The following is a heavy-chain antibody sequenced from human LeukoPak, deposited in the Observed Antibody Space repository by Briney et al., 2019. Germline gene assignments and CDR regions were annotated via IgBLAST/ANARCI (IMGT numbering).Heavy chain of an antibody. CDR1: GGSISSYY. CDR3: ARQYCGADCAYDY. Sequence: SETLSLTCTVSGGSISSYYWSWIRQPPGKGLEWIGYIYYSGSTNYNPSLKSRVTISVDTSKNQFSLKLSSVTAAYTAVYYCARQYCGADCAYDYWGQGTLVTVSS. D-gene: IGHD2-21*02. V-gene: IGHV4-59*01. CDR2: IYYSGST. J-gene: IGHJ4*02.